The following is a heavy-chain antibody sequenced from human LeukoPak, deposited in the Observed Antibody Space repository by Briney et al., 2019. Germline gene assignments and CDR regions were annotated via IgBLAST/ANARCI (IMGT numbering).Heavy chain of an antibody. V-gene: IGHV3-21*01. CDR3: ARGTNDAFDI. Sequence: GGSLRLSCAASGFTFSSYWMSWVRQAPGKGLEWVSSISSSSSYIYYADSVKGRFTISRDNAKNSLYLQMNSLRAEDTAVYYCARGTNDAFDIWGQGTMVTVSS. CDR1: GFTFSSYW. D-gene: IGHD2-2*01. CDR2: ISSSSSYI. J-gene: IGHJ3*02.